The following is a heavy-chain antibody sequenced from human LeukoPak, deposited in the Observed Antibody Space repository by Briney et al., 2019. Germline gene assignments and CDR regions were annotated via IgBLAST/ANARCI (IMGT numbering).Heavy chain of an antibody. CDR1: GYTFTGYY. CDR2: INPNSGGT. Sequence: ASVKVSCMAPGYTFTGYYMHWVRQAPGQGLEWMGWINPNSGGTNYAQKFQGRVTMTRDTSISTAYMELSRLRSDDTAVYYCASSVSVAEGVDPWGQGTLVTVSS. J-gene: IGHJ5*02. CDR3: ASSVSVAEGVDP. V-gene: IGHV1-2*02. D-gene: IGHD6-19*01.